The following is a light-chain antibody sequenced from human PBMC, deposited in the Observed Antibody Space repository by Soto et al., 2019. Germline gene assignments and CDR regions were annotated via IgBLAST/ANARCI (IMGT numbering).Light chain of an antibody. CDR2: DAS. CDR1: HSISSW. J-gene: IGKJ1*01. V-gene: IGKV1-5*01. CDR3: QQYNSYRT. Sequence: DIHITHSPSTLSSSVLYIFTITCRASHSISSWLSWYQQKPGKAPKLLIYDASSLESGVPSRFSGSGSGTEFTLTISSLQPDDFATYYCQQYNSYRTFGQGTKVDIK.